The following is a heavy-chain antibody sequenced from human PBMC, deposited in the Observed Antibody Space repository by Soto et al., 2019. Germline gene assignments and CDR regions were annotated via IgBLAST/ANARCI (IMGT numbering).Heavy chain of an antibody. J-gene: IGHJ4*02. CDR1: GFIFEDYD. Sequence: PGGSLRLSCVASGFIFEDYDMHWVRQVPGKGLEWVSSISSNSGAIKYADSVKGRFILSRDNAKNSMYLEMNSLGVEDTALYYCSYDTFGDKDFWGQGTPVTVSS. D-gene: IGHD2-21*01. CDR2: ISSNSGAI. V-gene: IGHV3-9*01. CDR3: SYDTFGDKDF.